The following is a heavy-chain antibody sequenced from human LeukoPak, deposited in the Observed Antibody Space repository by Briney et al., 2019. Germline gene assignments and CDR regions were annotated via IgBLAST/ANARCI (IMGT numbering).Heavy chain of an antibody. V-gene: IGHV4-39*07. CDR3: ARDPSGYSGYDYASPDSSFDY. J-gene: IGHJ4*02. D-gene: IGHD5-12*01. CDR1: GVSIRSSTYY. Sequence: SETLSLTCTVSGVSIRSSTYYWGWIRQPPGKGLEWIGSIYYSGSTYYNPSLKSRVTISVDTSKNQFSLKLSSVTAADTAVYYCARDPSGYSGYDYASPDSSFDYWGQGTLVTVSS. CDR2: IYYSGST.